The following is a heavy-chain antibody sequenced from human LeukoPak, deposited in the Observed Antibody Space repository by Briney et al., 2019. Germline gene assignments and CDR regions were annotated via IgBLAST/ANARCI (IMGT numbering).Heavy chain of an antibody. Sequence: SQTLSLTCPVSGGSISSGSYYWSWIRQPAGKGLEWIGRIYTTGSTNYNPSLKSRVTISVDTSKNQFSLKLSSVTAADTAVYYCAREGAXGXXYNWFD. CDR2: IYTTGST. CDR1: GGSISSGSYY. J-gene: IGHJ5*01. CDR3: AREGAXGXXYNWFD. V-gene: IGHV4-61*02.